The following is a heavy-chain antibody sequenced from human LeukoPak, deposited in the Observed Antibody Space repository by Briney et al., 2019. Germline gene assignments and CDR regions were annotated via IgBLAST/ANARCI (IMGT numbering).Heavy chain of an antibody. CDR1: GGSISSSNW. V-gene: IGHV4-4*02. CDR3: ALSLVIVVVPAARALYYYYGMDV. J-gene: IGHJ6*02. Sequence: SETLSLTCAVSGGSISSSNWWSWVRQPPGKGLEWIGEIYHSGSTNYNPSLKSRVTISVDKSKNQFSLKLSSVTAADTAVYYCALSLVIVVVPAARALYYYYGMDVWAKGPRSPSP. CDR2: IYHSGST. D-gene: IGHD2-2*01.